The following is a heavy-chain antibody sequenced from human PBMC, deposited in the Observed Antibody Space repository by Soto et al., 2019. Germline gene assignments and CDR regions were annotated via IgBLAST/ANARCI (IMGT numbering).Heavy chain of an antibody. CDR1: GGSISSGDYY. CDR2: IYYSGST. J-gene: IGHJ4*02. V-gene: IGHV4-30-4*01. Sequence: QVQLQESGPGLVKPSQTLSLTCTVSGGSISSGDYYWSWIRQPPGKGLEWIGYIYYSGSTYYNPSLKSRVTISVDASKSRFSLKLSSVTAADTAVYYCARAQGSGFLVSWGQGTLVTVSS. CDR3: ARAQGSGFLVS. D-gene: IGHD3-10*01.